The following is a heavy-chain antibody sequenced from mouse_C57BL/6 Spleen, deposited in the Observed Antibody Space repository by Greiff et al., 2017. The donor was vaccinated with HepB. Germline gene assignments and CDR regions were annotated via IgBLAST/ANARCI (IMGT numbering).Heavy chain of an antibody. CDR2: IDPETGGN. CDR3: TRSNYAY. V-gene: IGHV1-15*01. D-gene: IGHD2-5*01. J-gene: IGHJ3*01. Sequence: QVQLQQSGAELVRPGASVTLSCKASGYTFTDYEMHWVKQTPVHGLEWIGAIDPETGGNAYNQKFKGKAILTADKSSSTAYMELRSLTSEDSAVYYCTRSNYAYWGQGTLVTVSA. CDR1: GYTFTDYE.